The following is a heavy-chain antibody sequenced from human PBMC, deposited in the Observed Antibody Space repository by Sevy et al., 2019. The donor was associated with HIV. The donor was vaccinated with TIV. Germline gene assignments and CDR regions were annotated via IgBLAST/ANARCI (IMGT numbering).Heavy chain of an antibody. Sequence: ASVKVSCKASGYTFTSYGISWVRQAPGQGLEWMGWISAYNGNTNYAQKLQGRVTMTTDTSTSTAYMELRSLGSDDTAVYYCAAGIAVAGTWYYFDYWGQGTLVTVSS. CDR3: AAGIAVAGTWYYFDY. CDR1: GYTFTSYG. D-gene: IGHD6-19*01. J-gene: IGHJ4*02. V-gene: IGHV1-18*01. CDR2: ISAYNGNT.